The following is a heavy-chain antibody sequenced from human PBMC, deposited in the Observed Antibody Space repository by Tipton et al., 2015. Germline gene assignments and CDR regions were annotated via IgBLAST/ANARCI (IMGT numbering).Heavy chain of an antibody. J-gene: IGHJ2*01. CDR1: GFTFSEYS. V-gene: IGHV3-74*01. Sequence: SGFTFSEYSMSWVRQAPGKGLVWVSRINSDGSSTSYADSAKGRFTISRDNAKNTLYLQMNSLRAEDTAVYYCARDPTVTTAGYFDLWGRGTLVTVSS. CDR3: ARDPTVTTAGYFDL. CDR2: INSDGSST. D-gene: IGHD4-17*01.